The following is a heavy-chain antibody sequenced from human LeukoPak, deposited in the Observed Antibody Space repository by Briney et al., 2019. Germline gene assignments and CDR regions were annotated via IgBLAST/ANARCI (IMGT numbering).Heavy chain of an antibody. V-gene: IGHV1-58*02. CDR3: AADPNCSGGSCYLTLDY. J-gene: IGHJ4*02. CDR2: IVVGSGNT. Sequence: AASVKDSCKASEFTFTSSAMQWVRQARGQRLEWTGWIVVGSGNTNHAQKFQERVTITRDMSTSTAYMELSSLRSEDTAVYYCAADPNCSGGSCYLTLDYWGQGTLVTVSS. D-gene: IGHD2-15*01. CDR1: EFTFTSSA.